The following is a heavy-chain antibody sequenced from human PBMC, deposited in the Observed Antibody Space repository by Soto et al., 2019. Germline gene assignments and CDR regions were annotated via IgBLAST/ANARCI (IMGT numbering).Heavy chain of an antibody. D-gene: IGHD3-10*01. CDR3: ARVPGRL. Sequence: QLVETGGGRIQPGTSLTLSCAASGFSVSRNYMTWVRQAPGKGLGWVSFVYSGGATFYADSVKRRFILSSDDSQNTVYLQMNNLRAEDTAVYYCARVPGRLWGRGTLVNVAS. CDR2: VYSGGAT. V-gene: IGHV3-53*02. CDR1: GFSVSRNY. J-gene: IGHJ4*02.